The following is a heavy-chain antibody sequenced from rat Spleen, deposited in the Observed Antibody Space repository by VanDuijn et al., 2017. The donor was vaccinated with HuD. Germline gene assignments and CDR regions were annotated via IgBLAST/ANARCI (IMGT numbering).Heavy chain of an antibody. CDR2: ISPSGGIT. D-gene: IGHD2-5*01. Sequence: EVQLEESDGGLVQPGRSLKLSCAASGFTFSDYNMAWVRQAPKKGLEWVASISPSGGITNYRDSVKGRFTISRDNAKTTLYLQMDILTSEDSATYYCTRGGYFRYWGQGVMVTVSS. CDR3: TRGGYFRY. CDR1: GFTFSDYN. V-gene: IGHV5S23*01. J-gene: IGHJ2*01.